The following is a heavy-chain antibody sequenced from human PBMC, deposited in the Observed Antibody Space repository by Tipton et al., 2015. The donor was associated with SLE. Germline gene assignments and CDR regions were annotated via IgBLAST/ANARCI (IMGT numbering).Heavy chain of an antibody. V-gene: IGHV4-61*02. CDR3: ARGDSGSYFRI. J-gene: IGHJ4*02. CDR1: GDSISSGTYY. CDR2: IDTSGDT. D-gene: IGHD1-26*01. Sequence: TLSLTCTVSGDSISSGTYYWSWIRQPAGKGLEWIGRIDTSGDTKYSPSLKSRVTISVDTSKNQFFVKLTSVTAAGTAVYFCARGDSGSYFRIWGQGTLVTVSS.